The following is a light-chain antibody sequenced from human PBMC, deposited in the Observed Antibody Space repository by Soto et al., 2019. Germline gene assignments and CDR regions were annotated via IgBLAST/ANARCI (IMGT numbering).Light chain of an antibody. J-gene: IGKJ5*01. Sequence: IQMTQSPSSLSASVGDGVTIPCRASQDIRTYLNWYQQKPGKAPKLLISAASSLQSGVPSRFSARGSGTDFTLTISTLQPEDFATYYCQQSFSTLLITFGQGTRLEVK. CDR3: QQSFSTLLIT. V-gene: IGKV1-39*01. CDR2: AAS. CDR1: QDIRTY.